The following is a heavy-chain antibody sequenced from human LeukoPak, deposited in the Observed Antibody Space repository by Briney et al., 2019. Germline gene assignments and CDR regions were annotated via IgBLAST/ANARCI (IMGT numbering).Heavy chain of an antibody. J-gene: IGHJ4*02. CDR1: GFTFDDYA. V-gene: IGHV3-69-1*02. CDR3: ARVSLGEWGSGSYYNDFDY. D-gene: IGHD3-10*01. Sequence: GGSLRLSCAASGFTFDDYAMHWVRQAPGKGLEWVSYADSVKGRFTISRDNAKNSLYLQMNSLRAEDTAVYYCARVSLGEWGSGSYYNDFDYWGQGTLVTVSS.